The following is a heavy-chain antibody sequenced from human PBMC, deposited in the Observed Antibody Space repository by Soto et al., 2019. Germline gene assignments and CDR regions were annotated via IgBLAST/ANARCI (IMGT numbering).Heavy chain of an antibody. CDR1: GFTFSSYA. D-gene: IGHD1-7*01. Sequence: PGGSLRLSCAASGFTFSSYAMHWVRQAPGKGLEWVSVISNSRSNIYYADSVKGRFTISRDNAKNSLYLQMNSLRAEDTAVYYCASRIWNLMEIEKFHPMDVWGQGTTVTVSS. CDR2: ISNSRSNI. J-gene: IGHJ6*02. V-gene: IGHV3-21*01. CDR3: ASRIWNLMEIEKFHPMDV.